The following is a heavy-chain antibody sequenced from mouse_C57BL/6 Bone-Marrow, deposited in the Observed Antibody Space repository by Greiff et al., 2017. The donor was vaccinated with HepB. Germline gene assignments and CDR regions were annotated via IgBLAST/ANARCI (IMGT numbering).Heavy chain of an antibody. V-gene: IGHV1-82*01. D-gene: IGHD2-4*01. CDR2: IYPGDGDT. J-gene: IGHJ3*01. CDR1: GYAFSSSW. CDR3: ARLGIYYDYA. Sequence: VQLQQSGPELVKPGASVKISCKASGYAFSSSWMNWVKQRPGKGLEWIGRIYPGDGDTNYNGKFKGKATLTADKSSSTAYMQLSSLTSEDSAVYFCARLGIYYDYAWGQGTLVTVSA.